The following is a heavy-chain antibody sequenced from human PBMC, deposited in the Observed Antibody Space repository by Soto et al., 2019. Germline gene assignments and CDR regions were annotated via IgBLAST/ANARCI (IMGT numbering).Heavy chain of an antibody. D-gene: IGHD6-6*01. V-gene: IGHV3-66*01. CDR3: AREYSSSSGVDY. J-gene: IGHJ4*02. CDR2: IYSGGST. Sequence: VRQAPGKGLEWVSVIYSGGSTYYADSVKGRFTISRDNSKNTLYLQMNSLRAEDTAVYYCAREYSSSSGVDYWGQGTLVTVSS.